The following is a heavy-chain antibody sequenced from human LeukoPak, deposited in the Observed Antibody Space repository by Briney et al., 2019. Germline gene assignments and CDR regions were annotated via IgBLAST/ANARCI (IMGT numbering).Heavy chain of an antibody. CDR3: ARGSYDSSGYARFDP. CDR1: GGSISSYY. J-gene: IGHJ5*02. V-gene: IGHV4-59*08. D-gene: IGHD3-22*01. Sequence: SETLSLTCTVSGGSISSYYWSWIWDPPGKGLERMGYIYYSGSTNYNTYLQSRVTISVDTSKNQCSLGLGYVTAADTGVYSCARGSYDSSGYARFDPLGEGALVTLSS. CDR2: IYYSGST.